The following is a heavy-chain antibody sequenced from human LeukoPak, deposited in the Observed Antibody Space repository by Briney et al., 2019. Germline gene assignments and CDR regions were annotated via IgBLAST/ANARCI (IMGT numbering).Heavy chain of an antibody. CDR1: GYDFAGYW. CDR3: ARRKSSSSWGGGFDY. D-gene: IGHD6-6*01. CDR2: IYPGDSHT. J-gene: IGHJ4*02. V-gene: IGHV5-51*01. Sequence: GESLKISSQVSGYDFAGYWIAWVRRMPGKGLEWMGIIYPGDSHTTYSPSLQGRVTISADKSLATAFLQWSSLKASDTGMYYCARRKSSSSWGGGFDYWGQGTLVTVSS.